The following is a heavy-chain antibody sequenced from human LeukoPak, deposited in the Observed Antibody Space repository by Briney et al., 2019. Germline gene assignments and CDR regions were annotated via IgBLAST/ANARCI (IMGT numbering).Heavy chain of an antibody. CDR2: IIPIFGIA. CDR1: GGTVTSYA. D-gene: IGHD2-21*02. V-gene: IGHV1-69*04. CDR3: ARDPHIVVVTDDYYGMDV. Sequence: GSSVKVSCKASGGTVTSYAISWVRQAPGQGVEWRGRIIPIFGIANYAHKFQGRVTITADKSTSTAYMELSRLRSEDTAVYYCARDPHIVVVTDDYYGMDVWGQGTTVTASS. J-gene: IGHJ6*02.